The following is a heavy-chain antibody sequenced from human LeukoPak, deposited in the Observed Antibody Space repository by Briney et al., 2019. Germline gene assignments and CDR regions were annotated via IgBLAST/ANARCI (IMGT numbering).Heavy chain of an antibody. Sequence: PGGSLRLSCSASGFPFANTWLTWVRQAPGKGLEWVGRIKSKHDGATTDYAAPVKGRFTISRDDSKNTLYLQMTSLNAEDSAVYFCATVRFVYSAFDIWGQGTVVTVSS. CDR3: ATVRFVYSAFDI. CDR2: IKSKHDGATT. D-gene: IGHD1-26*01. CDR1: GFPFANTW. J-gene: IGHJ3*02. V-gene: IGHV3-15*01.